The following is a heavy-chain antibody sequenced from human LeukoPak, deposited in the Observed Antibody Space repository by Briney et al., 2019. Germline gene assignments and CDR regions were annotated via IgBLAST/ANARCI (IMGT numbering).Heavy chain of an antibody. D-gene: IGHD3-3*01. CDR3: AKGTKSLLRFLEWLSY. V-gene: IGHV3-21*01. Sequence: GGSLRLSCAASGFTFNNYVMNWVRQAPGKGLEWVSSISGSSSYIYYADSVKGRFTISRDNSKNTLYLQMNSLRAEDTAVYYCAKGTKSLLRFLEWLSYWGQGTLVTVSS. CDR2: ISGSSSYI. J-gene: IGHJ4*02. CDR1: GFTFNNYV.